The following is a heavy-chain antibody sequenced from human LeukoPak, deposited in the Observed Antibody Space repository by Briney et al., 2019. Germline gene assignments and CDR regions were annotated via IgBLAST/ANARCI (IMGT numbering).Heavy chain of an antibody. CDR2: IYSGGST. Sequence: PGGSLRLSCAASGFTVSSNYMSWVRQAPGKGLEWVSVIYSGGSTYYADSVKGRFTISRDNSKNTLYLQMNSLRAEDTAVYYCARDPTDSGTLDRRGYWGQGTLVTVSS. V-gene: IGHV3-66*01. CDR3: ARDPTDSGTLDRRGY. J-gene: IGHJ4*02. CDR1: GFTVSSNY. D-gene: IGHD3-3*01.